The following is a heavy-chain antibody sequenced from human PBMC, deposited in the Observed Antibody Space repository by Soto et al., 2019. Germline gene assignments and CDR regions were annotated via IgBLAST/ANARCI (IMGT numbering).Heavy chain of an antibody. D-gene: IGHD3-10*01. CDR3: ARGREVRNWFDP. CDR2: IYYSGST. J-gene: IGHJ5*02. V-gene: IGHV4-31*03. Sequence: PSETLSLTCTVSGGSISSGGYYWSWIRQHPGKGLEWIGYIYYSGSTYYNPSLKSRVTISVDTSKNQFSLKLSSVTAADTAVYYCARGREVRNWFDPWGQGTLVTVSS. CDR1: GGSISSGGYY.